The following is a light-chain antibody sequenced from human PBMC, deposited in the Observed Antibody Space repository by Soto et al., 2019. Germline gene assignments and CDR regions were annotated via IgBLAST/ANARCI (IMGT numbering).Light chain of an antibody. CDR2: GAS. CDR3: QQYDNWPIT. CDR1: QSVSSN. J-gene: IGKJ5*01. V-gene: IGKV3-15*01. Sequence: EIVMTQSPATLPVSPGERATLSCRASQSVSSNLAWYQQKPGQAPRLLIYGASTRATGIPARFSGSGSGTDFTLTISSLQSEDFAVFYCQQYDNWPITFGQGTRLEIK.